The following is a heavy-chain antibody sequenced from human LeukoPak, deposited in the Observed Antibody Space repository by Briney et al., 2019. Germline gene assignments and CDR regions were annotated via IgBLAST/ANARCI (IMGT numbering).Heavy chain of an antibody. J-gene: IGHJ6*03. CDR1: GFTFSSYA. D-gene: IGHD6-19*01. V-gene: IGHV3-23*01. Sequence: PGGSLRLSCAASGFTFSSYAMSWVRQAPGKGLEWVSAISGSGGSTYYADSVKGRFTISRDNSKNTLYLQMNSLRAEDTAVYYCAKDGYSSGWYYHYYMDVWGKGTTVTVSS. CDR3: AKDGYSSGWYYHYYMDV. CDR2: ISGSGGST.